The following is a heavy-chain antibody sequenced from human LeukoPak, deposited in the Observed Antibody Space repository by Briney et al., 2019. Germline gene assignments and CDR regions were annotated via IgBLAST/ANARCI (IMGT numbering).Heavy chain of an antibody. V-gene: IGHV4-59*08. CDR3: ARVGYCSSTSCYYYMDV. CDR1: GGSISSYY. Sequence: SETLSLTCTVSGGSISSYYWSWIRQPPGKGLEWIGHIYETGSTNYNPSLRSRVTMSVDTSKNQFPLKMSSVTAADTAVYYCARVGYCSSTSCYYYMDVWGKGTTVTVSS. D-gene: IGHD2-2*01. CDR2: IYETGST. J-gene: IGHJ6*03.